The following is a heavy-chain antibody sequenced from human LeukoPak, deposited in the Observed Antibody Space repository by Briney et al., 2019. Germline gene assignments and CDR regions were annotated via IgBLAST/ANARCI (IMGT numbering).Heavy chain of an antibody. Sequence: SQTLSLTCTVSGGSLSSGSYYWSWIRQPAGKGLEWIGRIYTSGSTNYNPSLKSRVTISVDTSKNQFSLKLSSVTASDTAVYYCARDLGYANWFDPWGQGTLVTVSS. D-gene: IGHD5-12*01. CDR3: ARDLGYANWFDP. V-gene: IGHV4-61*02. CDR1: GGSLSSGSYY. J-gene: IGHJ5*02. CDR2: IYTSGST.